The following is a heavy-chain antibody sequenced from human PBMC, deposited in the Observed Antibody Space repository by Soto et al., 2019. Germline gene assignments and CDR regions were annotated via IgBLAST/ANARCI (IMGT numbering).Heavy chain of an antibody. Sequence: EVQLVESGGGLVQPGGSLRLSCAASGFTFSSYWMSWVRQAPGKGLEWVANIKQDGSEKYYVDSVKGRFTISRDNAKNSLYLQMNSLRAEDTAVYYCARAGGDSTMVRGPQGDYYYYYMDVWGKGTTVTVSS. CDR3: ARAGGDSTMVRGPQGDYYYYYMDV. J-gene: IGHJ6*03. CDR1: GFTFSSYW. D-gene: IGHD3-10*01. V-gene: IGHV3-7*01. CDR2: IKQDGSEK.